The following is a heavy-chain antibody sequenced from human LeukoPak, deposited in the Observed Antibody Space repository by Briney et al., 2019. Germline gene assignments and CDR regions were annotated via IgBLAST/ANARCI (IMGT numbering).Heavy chain of an antibody. J-gene: IGHJ4*02. Sequence: GGSLRLSCAASGFTFSGHSLHWVRQAPGKGLDWVALISHDGSRKYYADSVKGRFTISRDNLQNTLYLQMNSLRVEDTAVYYCVRGRQVLRYFEWLGPQAENFDYWGQGTLVTVSS. CDR2: ISHDGSRK. CDR1: GFTFSGHS. CDR3: VRGRQVLRYFEWLGPQAENFDY. V-gene: IGHV3-30*04. D-gene: IGHD3-9*01.